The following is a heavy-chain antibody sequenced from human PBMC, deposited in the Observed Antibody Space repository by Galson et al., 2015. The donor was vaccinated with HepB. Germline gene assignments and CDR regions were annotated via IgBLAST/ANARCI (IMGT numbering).Heavy chain of an antibody. CDR2: ISGSAGST. J-gene: IGHJ4*02. D-gene: IGHD2-8*01. Sequence: SLRLSCAASGFTFSTYVMSWVRQAPGKGLECVSAISGSAGSTYYSDSVKGRFTISRDNSKNTLYLQMNSLRAEDTAKYYCAKDFLCANAVCPIDYWGQGTLVTVSS. V-gene: IGHV3-23*01. CDR1: GFTFSTYV. CDR3: AKDFLCANAVCPIDY.